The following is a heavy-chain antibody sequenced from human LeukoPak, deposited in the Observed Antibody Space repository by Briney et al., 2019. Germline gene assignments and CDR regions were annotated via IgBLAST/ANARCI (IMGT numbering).Heavy chain of an antibody. Sequence: PSETLSLTCAVSGGSISSSNWWSWVRQPPGKGLEWIGEIYHSGSTNYNPSLKSRVTISVDKSKNQFSLKLRSVTAADTAVYFCATNRAGTYDRPFEIWGQGTMVTVSS. CDR1: GGSISSSNW. CDR2: IYHSGST. V-gene: IGHV4-4*02. D-gene: IGHD1-26*01. CDR3: ATNRAGTYDRPFEI. J-gene: IGHJ3*02.